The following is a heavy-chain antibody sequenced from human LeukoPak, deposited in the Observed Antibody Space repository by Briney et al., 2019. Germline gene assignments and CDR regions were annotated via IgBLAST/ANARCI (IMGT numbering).Heavy chain of an antibody. CDR3: ARGPYSPYGSGSYYNRY. CDR1: GYTFTSYD. J-gene: IGHJ4*02. V-gene: IGHV1-8*01. Sequence: ASVKVSCKASGYTFTSYDINWVRQATGQGFEWMGWMNPNSGNTGYAQKFQGRVTMTRNTSISTAYMELSSLRSEDTAVYYCARGPYSPYGSGSYYNRYWGQGTLVTVSS. D-gene: IGHD3-10*01. CDR2: MNPNSGNT.